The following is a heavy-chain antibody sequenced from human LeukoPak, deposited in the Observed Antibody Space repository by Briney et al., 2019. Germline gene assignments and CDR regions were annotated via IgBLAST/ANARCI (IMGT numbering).Heavy chain of an antibody. Sequence: ASVKVSCKASGYTFTSYGISWVRQAPGQGLEWMGWISAYNGNTNYAQKLQGRVTMTTDTSTSTAYMELRSLRSDDTAVYYCAKDLLAVAGTGSGFDPWGQGTLVTVSS. CDR3: AKDLLAVAGTGSGFDP. CDR1: GYTFTSYG. V-gene: IGHV1-18*01. CDR2: ISAYNGNT. D-gene: IGHD6-19*01. J-gene: IGHJ5*02.